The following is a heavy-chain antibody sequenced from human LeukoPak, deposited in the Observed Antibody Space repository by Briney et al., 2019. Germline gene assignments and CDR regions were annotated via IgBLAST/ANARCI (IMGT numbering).Heavy chain of an antibody. V-gene: IGHV4-59*12. CDR2: MDYSGST. CDR1: GGSSSSYY. J-gene: IGHJ6*03. Sequence: SETLSLTCTVSGGSSSSYYWSWIRQPPGKGLEWIGYMDYSGSTNYNPSLKSRVTISVDTSKNQFSLKLSSVTAADTAVYYCARRGYYGSGSYYRNNYYYYYYMDVWGKGTTVTISS. CDR3: ARRGYYGSGSYYRNNYYYYYYMDV. D-gene: IGHD3-10*01.